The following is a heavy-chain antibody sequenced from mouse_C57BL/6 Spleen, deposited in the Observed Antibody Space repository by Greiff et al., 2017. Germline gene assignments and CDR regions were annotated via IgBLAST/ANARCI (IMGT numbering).Heavy chain of an antibody. J-gene: IGHJ2*01. CDR3: ARGYYGSSYEDY. D-gene: IGHD1-1*01. CDR2: ISYDGSN. CDR1: GYSITSGYY. Sequence: EVKLVESGPGLVKPSQSLSLTCSVTGYSITSGYYWNWIRQFPGNKLEWMGYISYDGSNNYNPSLKNRISITRDTSKNQFFLKLNSVTTEDTATYYCARGYYGSSYEDYWGQGTTLTVSS. V-gene: IGHV3-6*01.